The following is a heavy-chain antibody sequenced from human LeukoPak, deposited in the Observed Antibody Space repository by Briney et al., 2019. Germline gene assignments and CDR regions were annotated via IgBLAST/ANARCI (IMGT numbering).Heavy chain of an antibody. J-gene: IGHJ4*02. V-gene: IGHV4-59*12. Sequence: PSETLSLTCTVSGGSISSYYWSWIRQPPGKGLEWTGYIYYSGSTNYNPSLKSRVTISVDTSKNQFSLKLSSVTAADTAVYYCARRGQWLAGNFDYWGQGTLVTVSS. CDR1: GGSISSYY. CDR3: ARRGQWLAGNFDY. CDR2: IYYSGST. D-gene: IGHD6-19*01.